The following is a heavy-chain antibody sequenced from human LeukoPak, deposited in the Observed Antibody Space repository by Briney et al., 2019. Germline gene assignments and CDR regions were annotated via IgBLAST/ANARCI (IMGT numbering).Heavy chain of an antibody. CDR1: GFTFSSFA. CDR3: AREGSAGYSSSWYAADAFDI. CDR2: ISSSSSTI. V-gene: IGHV3-48*01. J-gene: IGHJ3*02. D-gene: IGHD6-13*01. Sequence: GGSPRLSCVASGFTFSSFAMSWVRQAPGKGLEWVSYISSSSSTIYYADSVKGRFTISRDNAKNSLYLQMNSLRAEDTAVYYCAREGSAGYSSSWYAADAFDIWGQGTMVTVSS.